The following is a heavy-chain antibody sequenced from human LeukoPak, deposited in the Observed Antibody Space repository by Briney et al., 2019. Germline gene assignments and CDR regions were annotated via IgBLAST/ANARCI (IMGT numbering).Heavy chain of an antibody. V-gene: IGHV4-59*01. CDR2: ISYSAST. CDR1: GGSISSYY. Sequence: PSETLSLTCTVSGGSISSYYWSWLRQPPGKGLVWLGYISYSASTDYNPSLKSRVTISGDTSKNQFALKLRSVTAADTAVYYCARDRHWTNDWVFDYWGQGTLVTVSS. D-gene: IGHD1/OR15-1a*01. CDR3: ARDRHWTNDWVFDY. J-gene: IGHJ4*02.